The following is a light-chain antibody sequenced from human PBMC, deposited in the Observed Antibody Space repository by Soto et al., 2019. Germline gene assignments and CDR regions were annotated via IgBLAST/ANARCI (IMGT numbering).Light chain of an antibody. Sequence: QSALTQPASVSGSPGQSITLSCTGTSSDVGSYNLVSWYQQHPVKAPKLMIYEGSKRPSGVSNRFSGSKSGNTASLTISGLQAEDEAVYYCCSYAGNKTVVFGGGTKVTVL. CDR2: EGS. CDR3: CSYAGNKTVV. J-gene: IGLJ3*02. V-gene: IGLV2-23*01. CDR1: SSDVGSYNL.